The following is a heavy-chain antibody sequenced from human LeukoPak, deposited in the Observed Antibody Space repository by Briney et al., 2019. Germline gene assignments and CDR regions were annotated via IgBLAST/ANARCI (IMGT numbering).Heavy chain of an antibody. CDR1: GGSISSFY. J-gene: IGHJ5*02. CDR3: ARAGVGYYDSSGEDWFDP. D-gene: IGHD3-22*01. CDR2: VYDSGSS. Sequence: PSETLSLTCIVSGGSISSFYWSWIRQSPGKGLEWIGYVYDSGSSNYNLSLKSRVSISLDTSKNQFSLKLTSVTAADTAVYYCARAGVGYYDSSGEDWFDPWGQGTLVTVSS. V-gene: IGHV4-59*01.